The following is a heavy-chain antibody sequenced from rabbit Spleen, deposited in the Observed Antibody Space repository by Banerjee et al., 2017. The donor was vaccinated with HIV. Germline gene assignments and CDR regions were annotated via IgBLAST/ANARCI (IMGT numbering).Heavy chain of an antibody. V-gene: IGHV1S45*01. D-gene: IGHD2-1*01. J-gene: IGHJ4*01. CDR1: GFSFSNKAV. CDR2: INAVTGKA. Sequence: QEQLVESGGGLVQPGGSLKLSCTASGFSFSNKAVMCWVRQAPGKGLEWIACINAVTGKAVYASWTKGRFTFSKTSSTTVTLQLSSLTAADTATYFCVRDQAGDADYGPYYLNLWGPGTLVTVS. CDR3: VRDQAGDADYGPYYLNL.